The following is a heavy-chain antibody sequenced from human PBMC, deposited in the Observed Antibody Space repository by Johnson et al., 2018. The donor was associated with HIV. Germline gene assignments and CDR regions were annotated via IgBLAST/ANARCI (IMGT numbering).Heavy chain of an antibody. CDR2: INWNGGST. V-gene: IGHV3-20*04. D-gene: IGHD6-6*01. CDR3: AKVHIAARWSDAFDI. Sequence: MQLMESGGGLVKPGGSLRLSCVASGFRFSDHYMSWIRQAPGKGLEWVSGINWNGGSTGYADSVKGRFTISRDNAKNSLYLQVNSLRAEDTAVYFCAKVHIAARWSDAFDIWGQGTMVTVSS. CDR1: GFRFSDHY. J-gene: IGHJ3*02.